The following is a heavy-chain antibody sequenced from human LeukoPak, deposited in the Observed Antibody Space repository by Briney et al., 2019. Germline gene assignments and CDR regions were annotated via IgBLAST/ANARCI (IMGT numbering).Heavy chain of an antibody. Sequence: GRSLRLSCAASGFTFDDYAMHWVRQAPGKGLEWVSGISWNSGSIGYADSVKGRFTISRDNAKNTLYLQMNSLRAEDTAVYYCARERGIGYDVDVDYWGQGTLVTVSS. D-gene: IGHD5-12*01. CDR3: ARERGIGYDVDVDY. CDR2: ISWNSGSI. CDR1: GFTFDDYA. J-gene: IGHJ4*02. V-gene: IGHV3-9*01.